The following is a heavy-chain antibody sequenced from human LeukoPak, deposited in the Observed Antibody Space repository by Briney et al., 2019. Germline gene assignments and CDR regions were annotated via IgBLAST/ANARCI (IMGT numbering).Heavy chain of an antibody. Sequence: ASVKVSCKASGGTFSSYAISWVRQAPGQGLEWMGRIIPILGIANDAQKFQGRVTITADKSTSTAYMELSSLRSEDTAVYYCARDLSGYSYGFLVYWGQGTLVTVSS. CDR3: ARDLSGYSYGFLVY. J-gene: IGHJ4*02. D-gene: IGHD5-18*01. CDR1: GGTFSSYA. V-gene: IGHV1-69*04. CDR2: IIPILGIA.